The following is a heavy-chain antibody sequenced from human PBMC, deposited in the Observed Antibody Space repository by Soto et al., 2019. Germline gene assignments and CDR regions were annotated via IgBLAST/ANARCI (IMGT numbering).Heavy chain of an antibody. J-gene: IGHJ4*02. CDR1: GGSISSGDYY. V-gene: IGHV4-30-4*01. Sequence: QVQLQESGPGLVKPSQTLSLTCTVSGGSISSGDYYWSWIRQSPGKGLEWIGHIYDRGSTYSNPSLNSRVFILVDTSKNQFPLNLNSVTAADTAVYYWARGLSGDKVDYWGRGTLVTVSS. D-gene: IGHD7-27*01. CDR3: ARGLSGDKVDY. CDR2: IYDRGST.